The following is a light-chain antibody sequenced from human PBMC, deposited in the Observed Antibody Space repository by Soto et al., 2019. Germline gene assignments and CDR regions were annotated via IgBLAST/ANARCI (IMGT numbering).Light chain of an antibody. CDR2: DVS. V-gene: IGLV2-11*01. J-gene: IGLJ2*01. CDR1: SSDVGGYDF. Sequence: QSALTQPRSVSGSPGQSVTISCTRTSSDVGGYDFVSWYQQHPGKAPKLIIYDVSKRPSGVPDRFSGSKSGNTASLTISGLQAEDEADYYCCSYAGSYTWVFGGGTKVTVL. CDR3: CSYAGSYTWV.